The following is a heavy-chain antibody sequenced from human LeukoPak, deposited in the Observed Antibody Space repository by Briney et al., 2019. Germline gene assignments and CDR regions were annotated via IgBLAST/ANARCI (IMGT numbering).Heavy chain of an antibody. J-gene: IGHJ3*02. D-gene: IGHD6-6*01. CDR2: ISYDGSNK. CDR3: ASPAEQLDPMWSAFDI. V-gene: IGHV3-30*01. Sequence: GRSLRLSCAASGFTFSSYAVHWVRQAPGKGLEWVAVISYDGSNKYYADSVKGRFTISRDNSKNTLYLQMNSLRAEDTAVYYCASPAEQLDPMWSAFDIWGQGTMVTVSS. CDR1: GFTFSSYA.